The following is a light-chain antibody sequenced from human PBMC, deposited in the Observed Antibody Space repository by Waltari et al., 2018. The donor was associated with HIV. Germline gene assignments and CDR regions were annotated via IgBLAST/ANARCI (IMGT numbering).Light chain of an antibody. CDR2: SNN. V-gene: IGLV1-44*01. CDR1: RSNIGSNT. J-gene: IGLJ3*02. Sequence: QSVLTQPPSASGTPGQRVIISCSGNRSNIGSNTVNWYQQFSGAAPTLLIYSNNQGPAAVPDRFSGSNSGSAASLAISGLKSEDEADYHCATWDDALSGPVFGAGTKLTV. CDR3: ATWDDALSGPV.